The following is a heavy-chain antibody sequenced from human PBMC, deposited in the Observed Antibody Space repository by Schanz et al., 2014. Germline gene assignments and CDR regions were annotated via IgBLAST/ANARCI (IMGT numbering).Heavy chain of an antibody. J-gene: IGHJ4*02. CDR1: GFTFSNYG. D-gene: IGHD1-1*01. CDR3: ARDGAELYYFDD. Sequence: VQLVESGGDLVKPGGSLRLSCEASGFTFSNYGMNWVRQAPGKGLEWVANINQDGSEKYYVDSVKGRFTISRDNAKNSLYLQMNGLRAEDTAVFYCARDGAELYYFDDWGQGTLVTVSS. CDR2: INQDGSEK. V-gene: IGHV3-7*01.